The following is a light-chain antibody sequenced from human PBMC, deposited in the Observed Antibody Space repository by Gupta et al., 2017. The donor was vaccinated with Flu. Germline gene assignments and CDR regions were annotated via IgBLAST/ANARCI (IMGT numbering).Light chain of an antibody. CDR1: NCNVGNKG. Sequence: SSTSTCIAINCNVGNKGSHLLQQHQGPPPKLLLYTDNIRHSGISESFSASRSGGTASLTITGPQTEDEADYYCTAFESSLNVWVFGGGTKLTVL. CDR3: TAFESSLNVWV. CDR2: TDN. J-gene: IGLJ3*02. V-gene: IGLV10-54*02.